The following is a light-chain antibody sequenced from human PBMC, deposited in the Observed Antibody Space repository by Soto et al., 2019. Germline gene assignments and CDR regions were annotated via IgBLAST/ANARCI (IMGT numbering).Light chain of an antibody. CDR1: QTVGDN. J-gene: IGKJ4*01. CDR3: QQRSNWPPGLT. Sequence: TQSPVTLSLSPGERATLSCRASQTVGDNVAWYRQKPGQPPRLLIYDASNRATGIPARFSGSGSGTDFTLTISSLEPEDFAVYYCQQRSNWPPGLTFGGGTKVEIK. CDR2: DAS. V-gene: IGKV3-11*01.